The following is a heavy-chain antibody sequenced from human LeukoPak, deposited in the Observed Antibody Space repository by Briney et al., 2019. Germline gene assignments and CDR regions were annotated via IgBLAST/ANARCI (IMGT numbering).Heavy chain of an antibody. J-gene: IGHJ4*02. CDR3: ARCPRSYSSGWEYYFDY. D-gene: IGHD6-19*01. Sequence: GGSLSLSCAASGFSFRNYWISWVPQAPGKGREWVAIINQDGGEKHYVDSVKGRFTISRDNAKNSLYLQMNSLRAEDTAVYYCARCPRSYSSGWEYYFDYWGQGTLVTVSS. V-gene: IGHV3-7*01. CDR2: INQDGGEK. CDR1: GFSFRNYW.